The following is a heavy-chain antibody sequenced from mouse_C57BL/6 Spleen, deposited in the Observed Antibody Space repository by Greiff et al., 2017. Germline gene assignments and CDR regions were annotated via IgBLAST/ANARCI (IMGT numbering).Heavy chain of an antibody. CDR1: GYAFSSSW. CDR3: ARLGDYDVYYAMDY. Sequence: VQLQQSGPELVKPGASVKISCKASGYAFSSSWMNWVKQRPGKGLEWIGRIYPGDGDTNYNGKFKGKATLTADKSSSTAYMQLSSLTSEDSAVYFCARLGDYDVYYAMDYWGQGTSVTVS. D-gene: IGHD2-4*01. V-gene: IGHV1-82*01. CDR2: IYPGDGDT. J-gene: IGHJ4*01.